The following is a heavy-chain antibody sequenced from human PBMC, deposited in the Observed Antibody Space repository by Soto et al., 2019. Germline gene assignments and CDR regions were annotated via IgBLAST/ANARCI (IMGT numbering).Heavy chain of an antibody. V-gene: IGHV3-23*01. Sequence: GGSLRLSCAASGFTFSSHAMNWVRQAPGKGLEWVSVISGSGDSTYYVDSVKGRFSISRDYSKSTLYLQMNSLRTEDTAVYYCARRGPGTYFDYWGQGTLVTVSS. J-gene: IGHJ4*02. D-gene: IGHD6-13*01. CDR1: GFTFSSHA. CDR3: ARRGPGTYFDY. CDR2: ISGSGDST.